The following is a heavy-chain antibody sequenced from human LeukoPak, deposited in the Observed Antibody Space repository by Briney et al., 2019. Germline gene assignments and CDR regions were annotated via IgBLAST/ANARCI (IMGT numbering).Heavy chain of an antibody. CDR1: GGSISSYY. D-gene: IGHD5-18*01. J-gene: IGHJ3*02. Sequence: SETLSLTCTVSGGSISSYYWSWIRQPPGKGLQWIGYIYYSGSTNYNPSLKSRVTISVDTSKNQLSLKLSSVTAADTAVFYCARVRGYSYGSDAFDIWGQGTVVTVSS. V-gene: IGHV4-59*01. CDR2: IYYSGST. CDR3: ARVRGYSYGSDAFDI.